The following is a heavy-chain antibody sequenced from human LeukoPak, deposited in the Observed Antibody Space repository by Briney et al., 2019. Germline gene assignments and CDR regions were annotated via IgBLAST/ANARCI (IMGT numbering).Heavy chain of an antibody. V-gene: IGHV3-11*01. D-gene: IGHD3-9*01. J-gene: IGHJ4*02. CDR3: ARDAYDILTGYRYFDY. CDR2: ISSSGSTM. Sequence: PGGSLRLSCAASGFTFSDYYMSWIRQAPGKGLEWVSYISSSGSTMYYADSVKGRFTISRDNAKNSLYLQMNSLRAEDTAVYYCARDAYDILTGYRYFDYWGQGTLVTVSS. CDR1: GFTFSDYY.